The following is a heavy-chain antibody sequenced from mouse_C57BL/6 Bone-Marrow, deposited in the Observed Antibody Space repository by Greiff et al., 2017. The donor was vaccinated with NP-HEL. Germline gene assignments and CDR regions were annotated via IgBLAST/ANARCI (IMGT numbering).Heavy chain of an antibody. CDR1: GFTFSDYG. CDR3: ARPSNWAWFAY. J-gene: IGHJ3*01. V-gene: IGHV5-15*01. Sequence: EVKLMESGGGLVQPGGSLKLSCAASGFTFSDYGMAWVRQAPRKGPEWVAFISNLAYSIYYADTVTGRFTISRENAKHTLYLEMSSLRSEDTAMYYCARPSNWAWFAYWGQGTLVTVSA. CDR2: ISNLAYSI. D-gene: IGHD4-1*02.